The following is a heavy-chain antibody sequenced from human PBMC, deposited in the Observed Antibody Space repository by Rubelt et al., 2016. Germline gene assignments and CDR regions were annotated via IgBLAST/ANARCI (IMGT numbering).Heavy chain of an antibody. J-gene: IGHJ4*02. Sequence: QVQLVQSGAEVKKPGASVKVSCKASGYTFTGYYMHWVRQAPGQGLEWMGWINPNSGGTNYAQKLQGRVTMTRDTSISTAYMVLSRLRSDDTAVYYCARFAIGGHSSGYLFDYWGQGTLVTVSS. CDR1: GYTFTGYY. CDR2: INPNSGGT. D-gene: IGHD3-22*01. V-gene: IGHV1-2*02. CDR3: ARFAIGGHSSGYLFDY.